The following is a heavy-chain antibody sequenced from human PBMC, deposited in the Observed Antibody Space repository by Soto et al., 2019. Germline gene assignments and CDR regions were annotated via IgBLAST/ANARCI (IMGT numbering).Heavy chain of an antibody. CDR1: GYPFTSYG. Sequence: ASVKVSCKASGYPFTSYGISWVRQAPGQGLEWMGWISAYNGNTNYAQKLQGRVTMTTDTSTSTAYMELRSLRSDDTAVYYCAREVDSYYYDSSGYYYWGQGTLVTVSS. V-gene: IGHV1-18*01. D-gene: IGHD3-22*01. CDR3: AREVDSYYYDSSGYYY. CDR2: ISAYNGNT. J-gene: IGHJ4*02.